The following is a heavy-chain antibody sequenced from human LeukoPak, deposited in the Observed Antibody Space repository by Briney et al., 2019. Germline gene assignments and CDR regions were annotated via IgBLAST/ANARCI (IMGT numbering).Heavy chain of an antibody. CDR2: ISGSDAGT. Sequence: GGSLRLSCAASGFTFSSYAMSWVRQIPGKGLEWVSAISGSDAGTYYADSVKGRFTISRDNSKNTLYLQMNSLKTEDTAVYYCTTYIHVRGPNNYYYYYMDVWGKGTTVTISS. D-gene: IGHD3-10*02. J-gene: IGHJ6*03. CDR3: TTYIHVRGPNNYYYYYMDV. V-gene: IGHV3-23*01. CDR1: GFTFSSYA.